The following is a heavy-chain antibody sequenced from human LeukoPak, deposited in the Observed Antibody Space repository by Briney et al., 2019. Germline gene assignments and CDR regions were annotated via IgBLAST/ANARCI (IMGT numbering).Heavy chain of an antibody. Sequence: GGSLEISCKGSGYSFTSYWIGWGRQVPGKGVEWMGIIYPGDSDTRYSPSFQGQVTISADKSISTAYLQWSSLKASDTAMYYCARRGSPPVWYGMDVWGQGTTVTVSS. J-gene: IGHJ6*02. CDR1: GYSFTSYW. CDR3: ARRGSPPVWYGMDV. CDR2: IYPGDSDT. V-gene: IGHV5-51*01. D-gene: IGHD1-26*01.